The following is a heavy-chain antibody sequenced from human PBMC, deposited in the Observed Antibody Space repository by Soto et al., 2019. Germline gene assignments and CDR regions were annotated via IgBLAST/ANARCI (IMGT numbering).Heavy chain of an antibody. CDR3: ARGSTDS. V-gene: IGHV3-23*01. CDR2: ITHTGGDT. J-gene: IGHJ5*01. Sequence: KAPGEGLEWVSTITHTGGDTKYADSVRGRFTMSRDNSKKTLYLQMNSLRVEDSALYYCARGSTDS.